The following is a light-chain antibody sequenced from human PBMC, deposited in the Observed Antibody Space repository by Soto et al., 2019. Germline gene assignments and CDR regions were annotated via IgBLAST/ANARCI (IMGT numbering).Light chain of an antibody. CDR1: QSISNN. J-gene: IGKJ4*01. Sequence: EIVMTQSPATLSVSPGERATLSCRASQSISNNFAWYQQKPGQAPMLLIYSASTRATGIPARFSGSASGTEFTLTISSLQSEDFAVYYCQQYNEWPLTFGGGTKVETK. CDR2: SAS. V-gene: IGKV3-15*01. CDR3: QQYNEWPLT.